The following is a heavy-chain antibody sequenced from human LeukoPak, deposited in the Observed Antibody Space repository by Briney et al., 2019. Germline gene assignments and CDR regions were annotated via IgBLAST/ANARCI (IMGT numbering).Heavy chain of an antibody. CDR2: IYYSGST. Sequence: PSQTLSLTCTVSVGSISSYYWSWIRRPPEKGREWVGYIYYSGSTNHNPTLKGRVTIAVDTSKNQFSLKLSSVTAADTAVYYCARSFDYILFDYWGQGTLVTVSS. CDR3: ARSFDYILFDY. J-gene: IGHJ4*02. D-gene: IGHD2/OR15-2a*01. CDR1: VGSISSYY. V-gene: IGHV4-59*08.